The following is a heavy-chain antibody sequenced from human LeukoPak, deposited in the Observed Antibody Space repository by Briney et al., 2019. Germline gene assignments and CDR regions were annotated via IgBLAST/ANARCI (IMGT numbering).Heavy chain of an antibody. J-gene: IGHJ3*02. D-gene: IGHD1-20*01. CDR3: ARGGITGTTRGPTRLNDAFDI. Sequence: ASVKVSCKASGYTFTGYYMHWVRQAPGQGLEWMGWINPNSGGTNYAQKFQGWVTMTRDTSISTAYMELSRLRSDDTAVYYCARGGITGTTRGPTRLNDAFDIWGQGTMVTVS. CDR1: GYTFTGYY. CDR2: INPNSGGT. V-gene: IGHV1-2*04.